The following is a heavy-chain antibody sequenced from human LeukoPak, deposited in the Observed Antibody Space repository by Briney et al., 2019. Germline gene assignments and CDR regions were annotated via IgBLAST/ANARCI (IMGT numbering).Heavy chain of an antibody. J-gene: IGHJ3*02. V-gene: IGHV1-18*04. CDR2: ISAYSGNT. CDR1: GYTFTGYY. CDR3: ARVPVPKDDAFDI. Sequence: GASVKVSCKASGYTFTGYYMHWVRQAPGQGLEWMGWISAYSGNTNYAQKLQGRVTMTTDTSTSTAYMELRSLRSDDTAVYYCARVPVPKDDAFDIWAQGTMVTVSS.